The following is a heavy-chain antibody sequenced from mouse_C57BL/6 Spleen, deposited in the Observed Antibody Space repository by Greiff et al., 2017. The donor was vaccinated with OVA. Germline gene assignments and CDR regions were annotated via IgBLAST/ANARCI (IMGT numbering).Heavy chain of an antibody. CDR1: GYTFTSYW. CDR3: ASGSSWGNYYAMDY. J-gene: IGHJ4*01. V-gene: IGHV1-61*01. Sequence: QVHVKQPGAELVRPGSSVKLSCKASGYTFTSYWMDWVKQRPGQGLEWIGNIYPSDSETHYNQKFKDKATLTVDKSSSTAYMQLSSLTSEDSAVYYCASGSSWGNYYAMDYWGQGTSVTVSS. D-gene: IGHD1-1*01. CDR2: IYPSDSET.